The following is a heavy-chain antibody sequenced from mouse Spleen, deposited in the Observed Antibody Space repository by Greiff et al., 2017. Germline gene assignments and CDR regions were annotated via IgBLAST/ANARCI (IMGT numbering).Heavy chain of an antibody. CDR2: IDPENGDT. J-gene: IGHJ3*01. Sequence: EVQRVESGAELVRPGASVKLSCTASGFNIKDDYMHWVKQRPEQGLEWIGWIDPENGDTEYASKFQGKATITADTSSNTAYLQLSSLTSEDTAVYYCTRWLLRFAYWGQGTLVTVSA. D-gene: IGHD2-3*01. V-gene: IGHV14-4*01. CDR3: TRWLLRFAY. CDR1: GFNIKDDY.